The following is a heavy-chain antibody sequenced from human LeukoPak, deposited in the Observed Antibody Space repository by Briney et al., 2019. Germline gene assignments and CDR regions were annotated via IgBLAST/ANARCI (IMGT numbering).Heavy chain of an antibody. D-gene: IGHD3-3*01. Sequence: ASVKVSCKASGYTFTGYYMHWVRQAPGQGLEWMGWINPNSGCTNYAQKFQGRVTMTRDTSISTAYMELSRLRSNGTAVYYCAIGDALRFLEWLLRPYYYGMDVWGQGTTVTVSS. J-gene: IGHJ6*02. CDR3: AIGDALRFLEWLLRPYYYGMDV. V-gene: IGHV1-2*02. CDR2: INPNSGCT. CDR1: GYTFTGYY.